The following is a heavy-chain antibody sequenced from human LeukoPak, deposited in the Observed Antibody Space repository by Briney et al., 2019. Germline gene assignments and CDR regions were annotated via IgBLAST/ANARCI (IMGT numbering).Heavy chain of an antibody. Sequence: GGSLRLSCAASGFSFDDYAMHWVRQLPGKGLEWVSVISGDGGDTDYVDSVKGRFTISRDNSKDSLYLQMNSLRTEDTALYYCAKEFGYCSGSSCYRYYYYSMDVWGQGTTVTVSS. CDR3: AKEFGYCSGSSCYRYYYYSMDV. V-gene: IGHV3-43*02. J-gene: IGHJ6*02. CDR1: GFSFDDYA. CDR2: ISGDGGDT. D-gene: IGHD2-15*01.